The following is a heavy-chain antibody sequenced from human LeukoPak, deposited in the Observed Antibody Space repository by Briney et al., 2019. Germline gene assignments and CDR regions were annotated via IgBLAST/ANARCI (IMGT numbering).Heavy chain of an antibody. CDR1: GYIFTSYG. D-gene: IGHD3-22*01. CDR3: ARDINGYYYDSHGYYPTDL. Sequence: WASVKVSCKASGYIFTSYGISWVRQAPGQGLEWMGWISVYNGNTNYPQRLQGRVTVTTDTSTTTAYMELRSLRSDDTAVYYCARDINGYYYDSHGYYPTDLWGQGTLVTVSS. CDR2: ISVYNGNT. V-gene: IGHV1-18*01. J-gene: IGHJ5*02.